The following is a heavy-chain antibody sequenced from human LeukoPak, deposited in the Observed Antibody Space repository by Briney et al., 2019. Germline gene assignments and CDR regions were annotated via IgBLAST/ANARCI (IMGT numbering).Heavy chain of an antibody. CDR1: GGSISSYY. V-gene: IGHV4-59*12. CDR2: IYYNGST. CDR3: ARGSGRYSYGYMEDY. D-gene: IGHD5-18*01. J-gene: IGHJ4*02. Sequence: SETLSLTCTVSGGSISSYYWSWIRQPPGKGLEWIGYIYYNGSTNYNPSLKSRVTILVDTSRTQFSLKVTSVTAADTAVYYCARGSGRYSYGYMEDYWGQGTLVTVSS.